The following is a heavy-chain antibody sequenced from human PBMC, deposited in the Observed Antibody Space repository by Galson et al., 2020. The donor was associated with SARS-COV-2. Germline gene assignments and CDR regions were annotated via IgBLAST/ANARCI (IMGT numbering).Heavy chain of an antibody. D-gene: IGHD1-20*01. CDR1: GFTFSSCA. Sequence: GESLKISCSASGFTFSSCAMHWVRQAPGKGLEYVSAISSNGDNTYYADSVKGRFTISRDNSKNTLYLQMSSLRTEDTAVYYCVKTVGMTGWYYFDYWGRGTLVTVSS. CDR2: ISSNGDNT. CDR3: VKTVGMTGWYYFDY. J-gene: IGHJ4*02. V-gene: IGHV3-64D*06.